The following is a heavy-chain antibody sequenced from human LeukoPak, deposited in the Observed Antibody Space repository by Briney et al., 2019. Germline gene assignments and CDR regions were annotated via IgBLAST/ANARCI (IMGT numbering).Heavy chain of an antibody. V-gene: IGHV3-30*04. CDR1: GFTFSSYA. Sequence: GGSLRLSCAASGFTFSSYAMHWVRQAPGKGLEWVAVISYDGSNKYYADSVKGRFTISRDNSKNTLYLQMNSLRAEDTAVYYCARDGTPRYCSGGSCYQPYYYYYMDVWGKGTTVTVSS. J-gene: IGHJ6*03. D-gene: IGHD2-15*01. CDR2: ISYDGSNK. CDR3: ARDGTPRYCSGGSCYQPYYYYYMDV.